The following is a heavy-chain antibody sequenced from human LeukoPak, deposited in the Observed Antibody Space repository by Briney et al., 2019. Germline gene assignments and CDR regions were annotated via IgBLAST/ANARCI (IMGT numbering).Heavy chain of an antibody. CDR1: GGSFSGYY. CDR3: ARVYSGSYFGY. J-gene: IGHJ4*02. Sequence: SETLSLTCAVYGGSFSGYYWSWIRQPPGKGLEWIGEINHSGSTNYNPSLKSRVTISVDTSKNQFSLKLSSVTAADTAVYYCARVYSGSYFGYWGQGTLVTVSS. V-gene: IGHV4-34*01. D-gene: IGHD1-26*01. CDR2: INHSGST.